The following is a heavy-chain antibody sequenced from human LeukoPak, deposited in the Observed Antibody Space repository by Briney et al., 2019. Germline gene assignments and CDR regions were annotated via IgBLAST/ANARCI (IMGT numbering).Heavy chain of an antibody. J-gene: IGHJ4*02. CDR2: IYYSGST. CDR3: ASSVVPAAIVDY. V-gene: IGHV4-39*01. CDR1: GGSISSSSYY. D-gene: IGHD2-2*01. Sequence: PSETLSLTCTVSGGSISSSSYYWGWIRQPPGKGLEWIGSIYYSGSTYYNPSLKSRVTISVDTSNNQFSLKLSSVTAADTAVYYCASSVVPAAIVDYWGQGTLVTVSS.